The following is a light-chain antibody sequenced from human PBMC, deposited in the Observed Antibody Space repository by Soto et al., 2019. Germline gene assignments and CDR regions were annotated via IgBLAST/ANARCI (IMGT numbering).Light chain of an antibody. Sequence: EIVLTQSPATLSLSPGERATLSCRASQSVSSYLAWYQQKPGQAPRLLIYDASNRATGIPARFSGSGSGTDFTLTISSLEPGDFAVYYCQQRSNWPPEITFGQGTRLEIK. CDR1: QSVSSY. CDR2: DAS. J-gene: IGKJ5*01. CDR3: QQRSNWPPEIT. V-gene: IGKV3-11*01.